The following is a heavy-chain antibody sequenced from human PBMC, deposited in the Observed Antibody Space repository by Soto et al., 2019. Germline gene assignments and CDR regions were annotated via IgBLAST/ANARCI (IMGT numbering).Heavy chain of an antibody. D-gene: IGHD4-17*01. J-gene: IGHJ4*02. V-gene: IGHV1-18*01. CDR1: GYTFTSYG. CDR3: ARASDGGYGDYRADY. CDR2: ISAYNGNT. Sequence: QVQLVQSGAEVKKPGASVKVSCKASGYTFTSYGISWVRQAPGQGLEWMGWISAYNGNTNYAQTLQGRVTLTPDPSTSTAYMELRSLRSDDTAVYYCARASDGGYGDYRADYWGQGTMVTVSS.